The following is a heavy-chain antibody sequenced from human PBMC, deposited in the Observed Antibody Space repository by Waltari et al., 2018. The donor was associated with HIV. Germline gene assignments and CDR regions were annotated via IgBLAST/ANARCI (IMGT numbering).Heavy chain of an antibody. J-gene: IGHJ4*02. V-gene: IGHV4-34*01. CDR3: ARGLGSRPFFRAYEP. D-gene: IGHD2-21*01. Sequence: QVQLRQWGAGLLKPSETLSLTCAVYGASFNDYFWVWFRRSPEKGLEWIGENDHRGETNYNPSFKSRVVISVDMSKNQFSLNLKSVTAADTAVYYCARGLGSRPFFRAYEPWGQGTLVTVSS. CDR2: NDHRGET. CDR1: GASFNDYF.